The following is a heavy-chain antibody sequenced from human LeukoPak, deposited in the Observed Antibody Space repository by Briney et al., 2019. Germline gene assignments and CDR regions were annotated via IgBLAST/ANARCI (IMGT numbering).Heavy chain of an antibody. J-gene: IGHJ4*02. CDR1: GNYW. D-gene: IGHD2/OR15-2a*01. CDR2: INSDGSWT. Sequence: QPGGSLRRSCAASGNYWMHWVRQAPGKGLVWVSHINSDGSWTSYADSVKGRFTISKDNAKNTVYLQMNSLRAEDTAVYYCVSFYETYWGRGTLVTVSS. V-gene: IGHV3-74*01. CDR3: VSFYETY.